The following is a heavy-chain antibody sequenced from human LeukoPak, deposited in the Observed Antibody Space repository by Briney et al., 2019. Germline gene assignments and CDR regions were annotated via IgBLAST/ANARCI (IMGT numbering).Heavy chain of an antibody. D-gene: IGHD2-2*01. CDR3: ARVLVPPYYYYYDGMDV. V-gene: IGHV3-66*02. CDR1: GFTLSSNY. Sequence: GGSLRLSCAASGFTLSSNYMSWVRQAPGEGLEWVSVIYSGGSTYYADSVTGRFTISRDNSKNTLYLQMNSLRAEDTAVYYCARVLVPPYYYYYDGMDVWGQGTTVSVSS. CDR2: IYSGGST. J-gene: IGHJ6*02.